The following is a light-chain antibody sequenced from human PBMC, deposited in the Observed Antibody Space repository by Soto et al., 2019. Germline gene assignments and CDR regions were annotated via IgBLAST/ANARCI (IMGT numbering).Light chain of an antibody. V-gene: IGKV1-5*03. J-gene: IGKJ1*01. Sequence: DTQMTQSPSTLSASVGDRVTITCRASQSISTWLAWYQQRPGKAPKLLINRASSLQSGVPSRFSGSGSGTEFTLTISSLQPDDFAIYYCLKYNSYSSTFGQGTKVEIK. CDR3: LKYNSYSST. CDR2: RAS. CDR1: QSISTW.